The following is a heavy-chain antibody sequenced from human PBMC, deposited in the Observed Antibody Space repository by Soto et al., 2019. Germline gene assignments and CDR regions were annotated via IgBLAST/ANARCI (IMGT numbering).Heavy chain of an antibody. J-gene: IGHJ4*02. CDR3: ARGAVVNFDS. CDR1: GGSISSGGSS. CDR2: IYHSGST. Sequence: QLQLQESGSGLVKPSQTLSLTCAVSGGSISSGGSSWTWIRQPPGKGLEWIGYIYHSGSTYYNPSLKGRVTISVDRSKNQFSLKLTSVTAADTAVYYGARGAVVNFDSWGQGTLVTVSS. V-gene: IGHV4-30-2*01. D-gene: IGHD3-22*01.